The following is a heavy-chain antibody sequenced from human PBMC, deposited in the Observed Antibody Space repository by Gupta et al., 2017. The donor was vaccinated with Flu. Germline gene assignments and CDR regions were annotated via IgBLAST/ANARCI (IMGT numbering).Heavy chain of an antibody. CDR3: ARGDIANWLDP. Sequence: CAASGFDFRRYSMNWVRQVPGKGLEWVSGISDNGYHTYSTDSLRGRFTISRDNAKNSLYLQMNSLRGDDTGVYYCARGDIANWLDPWGQGTLVTVAS. CDR2: ISDNGYHT. V-gene: IGHV3-21*01. J-gene: IGHJ5*02. CDR1: GFDFRRYS.